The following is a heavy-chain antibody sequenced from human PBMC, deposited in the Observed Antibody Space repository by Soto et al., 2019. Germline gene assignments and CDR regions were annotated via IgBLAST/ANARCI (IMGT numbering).Heavy chain of an antibody. J-gene: IGHJ4*02. V-gene: IGHV4-34*01. D-gene: IGHD3-22*01. CDR1: GGSFSGYY. CDR2: INHSGST. CDR3: ARGLYDYYDSSGSTDY. Sequence: SETLSLTCAVYGGSFSGYYWSWIRQPPGKGLEWIGEINHSGSTNYNPSLKSRVTISVDTSKNQFSLKLSSVTAADTAVYYCARGLYDYYDSSGSTDYWGQGTLVTVSS.